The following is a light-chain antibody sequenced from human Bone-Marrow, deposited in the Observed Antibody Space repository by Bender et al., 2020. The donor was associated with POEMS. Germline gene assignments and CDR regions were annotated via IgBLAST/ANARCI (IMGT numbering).Light chain of an antibody. CDR2: DIT. CDR1: TSDAGIYDY. CDR3: HSYDSRLSDVV. V-gene: IGLV2-11*01. J-gene: IGLJ2*01. Sequence: QSALTQPRSVSGSPGQSVTISCSGITSDAGIYDYVTWYQQYPGKAPKLLIYDITERPSGVPDRFSGSKSGTSASLAITGLQAEDEADYYFHSYDSRLSDVVFGGGTKLTVL.